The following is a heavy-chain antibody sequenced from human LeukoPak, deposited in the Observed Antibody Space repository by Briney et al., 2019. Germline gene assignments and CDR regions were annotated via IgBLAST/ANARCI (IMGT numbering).Heavy chain of an antibody. CDR3: ARESNWAYYFDY. V-gene: IGHV1-18*01. CDR1: GYTFSSFG. Sequence: ASVRVSCMASGYTFSSFGISWVRQAPGEGLEWMGWISTYDGNTKYAENLQDRVTLTTDTSTSTAYMEVRSLRSDDTAVYFCARESNWAYYFDYWGPGTLLTVSS. J-gene: IGHJ4*02. CDR2: ISTYDGNT. D-gene: IGHD1-1*01.